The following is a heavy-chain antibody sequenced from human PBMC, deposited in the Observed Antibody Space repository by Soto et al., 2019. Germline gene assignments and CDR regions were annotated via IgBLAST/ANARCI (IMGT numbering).Heavy chain of an antibody. CDR2: IYPGDSDT. CDR3: ARLLVPPAQVGLSYFFYDIDV. V-gene: IGHV5-51*01. CDR1: GYSFTSYW. Sequence: GESLKISCKGSGYSFTSYWIGWVRQMPGKGLEWMGIIYPGDSDTRYSPSFQGQVTISADKSITTAYLQWSSLKASDTAMYYCARLLVPPAQVGLSYFFYDIDVWGQGTAVTVYS. D-gene: IGHD2-2*01. J-gene: IGHJ6*02.